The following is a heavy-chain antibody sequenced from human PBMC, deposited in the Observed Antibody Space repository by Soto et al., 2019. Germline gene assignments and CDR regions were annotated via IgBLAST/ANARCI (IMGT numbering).Heavy chain of an antibody. CDR1: GFTFGDYA. CDR3: TGKGYCSGGSCSGGDY. J-gene: IGHJ4*02. Sequence: GGSLRLSCTASGFTFGDYAMSWVRQAPGKGLEWVGFIRSKAYGGTTEYAASVKGRFTISRDDSKSIAYLQMNSLKTEDTAVYYCTGKGYCSGGSCSGGDYWGQGPLVTVSS. V-gene: IGHV3-49*04. CDR2: IRSKAYGGTT. D-gene: IGHD2-15*01.